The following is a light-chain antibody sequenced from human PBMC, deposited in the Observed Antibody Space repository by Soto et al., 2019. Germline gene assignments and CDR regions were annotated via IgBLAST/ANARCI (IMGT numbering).Light chain of an antibody. CDR2: SAS. CDR1: ETITDY. J-gene: IGKJ4*01. Sequence: DIQMTQSPPSLSASVGDRVTITCRASETITDYLNWYQVKPGRAPKLLIYSASLLQPGVPSRFSGSGYGKDFTLALRGRQHEDSATYYCQQNFSPFVTFGAGT. CDR3: QQNFSPFVT. V-gene: IGKV1-39*01.